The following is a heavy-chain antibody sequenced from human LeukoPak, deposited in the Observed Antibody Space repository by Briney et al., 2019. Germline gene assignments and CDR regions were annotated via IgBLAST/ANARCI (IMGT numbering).Heavy chain of an antibody. D-gene: IGHD6-19*01. CDR1: GYTFTGYY. V-gene: IGHV1-2*02. CDR3: ARAKGSGWYWDLDY. CDR2: INPNSGGT. Sequence: ASVKVSCKASGYTFTGYYMNWVRQAPGQGLEWMGWINPNSGGTNYAQKFQGRVTMTRDTSISTAYMELSRLRSDDTAVYYCARAKGSGWYWDLDYWGQGTLVTVSS. J-gene: IGHJ4*02.